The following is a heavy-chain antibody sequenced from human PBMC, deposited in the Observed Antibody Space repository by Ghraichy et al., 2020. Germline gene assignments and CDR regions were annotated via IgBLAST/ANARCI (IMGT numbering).Heavy chain of an antibody. CDR1: GFTIRNYD. J-gene: IGHJ4*02. D-gene: IGHD6-19*01. CDR3: ARDVRSSGTSGWYRHFDY. CDR2: MSSSSSKA. Sequence: GESLNISCGASGFTIRNYDMNWVCQAPGKGMEWVSSMSSSSSKAYYPDPVRGRFTTSRDNTRDSLYLQMVGLRAADTAVYYCARDVRSSGTSGWYRHFDYWGRGTLLTVSS. V-gene: IGHV3-21*01.